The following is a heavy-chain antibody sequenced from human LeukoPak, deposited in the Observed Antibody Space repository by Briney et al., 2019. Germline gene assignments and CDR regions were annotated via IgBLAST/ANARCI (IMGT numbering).Heavy chain of an antibody. V-gene: IGHV3-7*01. D-gene: IGHD3-10*01. CDR1: GFTFSSYW. Sequence: GGSLRLSCAASGFTFSSYWMSWVRQAPGKGLEWVANIKQDGSEKYYVDSVKGRFTISRDNAKNSLYLQMNSLRAEDTAVYYCARVVEWFGDSDYYMDVWGKGTTVTVSS. CDR3: ARVVEWFGDSDYYMDV. J-gene: IGHJ6*03. CDR2: IKQDGSEK.